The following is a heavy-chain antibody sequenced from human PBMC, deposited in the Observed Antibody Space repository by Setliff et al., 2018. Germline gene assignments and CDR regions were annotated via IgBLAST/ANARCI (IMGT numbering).Heavy chain of an antibody. CDR3: ARDRTPGYSGYSS. CDR2: VSWNSGST. J-gene: IGHJ4*02. CDR1: GFTFDDYA. Sequence: CAASGFTFDDYAMHWVRQAPGKGLEWVSGVSWNSGSTYYADSVKGRFTISRDNSKNTLYLQMNSLRAEDTAVYYCARDRTPGYSGYSSWGQGTLVTVSS. V-gene: IGHV3-9*01. D-gene: IGHD5-12*01.